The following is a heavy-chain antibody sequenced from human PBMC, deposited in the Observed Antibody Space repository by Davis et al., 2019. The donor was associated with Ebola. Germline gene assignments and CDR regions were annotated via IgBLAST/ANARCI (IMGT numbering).Heavy chain of an antibody. CDR1: GGTFSSYA. CDR3: ARGYGDYPYYYGMDV. J-gene: IGHJ6*04. CDR2: IIPIFGTA. V-gene: IGHV1-69*13. Sequence: SVKVSCKASGGTFSSYAISWVRQAPGQGLEWMGGIIPIFGTANYAQKFQGRVTITADESTSTAYMELSSLRSEDTAVYYCARGYGDYPYYYGMDVWGKGTTVTVSS. D-gene: IGHD4-17*01.